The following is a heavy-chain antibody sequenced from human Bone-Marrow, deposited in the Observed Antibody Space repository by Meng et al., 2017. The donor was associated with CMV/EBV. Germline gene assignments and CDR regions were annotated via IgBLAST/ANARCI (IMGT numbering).Heavy chain of an antibody. J-gene: IGHJ4*02. D-gene: IGHD5-12*01. CDR2: ISGGGTTI. V-gene: IGHV3-48*03. Sequence: GESLKISCTVSGFIFSTYEMNWVRLAPGKGLEWVSYISGGGTTIHYADSVKGRFTISRDNAKNSLYLQMNSLRVEDTAIYYCARVSSKNSGYDFGFWGQGTLVTVSS. CDR1: GFIFSTYE. CDR3: ARVSSKNSGYDFGF.